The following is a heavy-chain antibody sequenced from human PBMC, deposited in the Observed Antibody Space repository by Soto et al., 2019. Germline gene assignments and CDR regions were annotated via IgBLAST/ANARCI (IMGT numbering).Heavy chain of an antibody. CDR3: ASRSPAIDY. CDR2: IWYDGSNK. J-gene: IGHJ4*02. D-gene: IGHD2-2*01. Sequence: QVQLVESGGGVVQPGRSLRLSCAASGFTFSSYGMHWVRQAPGKGLEWVAVIWYDGSNKYYADFVNGRFTISRDNSKNTLYLQLNSLRTEDTAVYYCASRSPAIDYWSQGTLVTVSS. CDR1: GFTFSSYG. V-gene: IGHV3-33*01.